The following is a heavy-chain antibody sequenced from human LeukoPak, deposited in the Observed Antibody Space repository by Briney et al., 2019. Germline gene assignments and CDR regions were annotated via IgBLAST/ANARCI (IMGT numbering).Heavy chain of an antibody. CDR2: VNPADSRI. D-gene: IGHD3-3*01. CDR1: GYSFSNYW. Sequence: PGESLKISCQGFGYSFSNYWIGWVRQRPGKGLEWLGNVNPADSRITYSPSFQGQITISADKSTSTAYLQWSSLRASDTAMYYCARHFGSPWFAYWGQGTLVSVSS. CDR3: ARHFGSPWFAY. J-gene: IGHJ4*02. V-gene: IGHV5-51*01.